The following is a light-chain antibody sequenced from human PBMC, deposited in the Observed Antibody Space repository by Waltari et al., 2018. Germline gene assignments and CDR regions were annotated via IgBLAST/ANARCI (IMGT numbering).Light chain of an antibody. Sequence: QSALTQPVAVSGWPGESLPISCTGTASAIRSYKYVSWYQQLPGRAPRLLIYDVSSRPSGVSSRFSGSKSGYTASLTISSLQPEDEADYYCFSYTRSGARVFGGGSKLTV. CDR3: FSYTRSGARV. J-gene: IGLJ3*02. CDR1: ASAIRSYKY. V-gene: IGLV2-14*03. CDR2: DVS.